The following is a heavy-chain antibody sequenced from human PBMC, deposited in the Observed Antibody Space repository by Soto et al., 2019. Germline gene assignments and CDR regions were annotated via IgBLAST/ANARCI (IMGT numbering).Heavy chain of an antibody. CDR3: AGVDTAMANFDY. V-gene: IGHV1-69*13. D-gene: IGHD5-18*01. J-gene: IGHJ4*02. CDR1: GGTFSSYA. Sequence: SVKVSCKASGGTFSSYAISWVRQAPGQGLEWMGGIIPIFGTANYAQKFQGRVTITADESTSTAYMELSSLRSEDTAVYYCAGVDTAMANFDYWGQGTLVTVSS. CDR2: IIPIFGTA.